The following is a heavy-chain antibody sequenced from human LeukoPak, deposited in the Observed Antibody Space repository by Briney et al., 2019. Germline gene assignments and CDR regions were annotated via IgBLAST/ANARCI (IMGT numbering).Heavy chain of an antibody. CDR1: GFTFSSYA. CDR2: ISDSGGSR. Sequence: GGSLRLSCAASGFTFSSYAMSWVRQAPGKGLEWVSAISDSGGSRYSADSVKGRFTISRDNSKNTLYLQMNSLRAEDTAIYYCAKDLYYYGSGNYIDYWGQGTLVTVSS. CDR3: AKDLYYYGSGNYIDY. V-gene: IGHV3-23*01. J-gene: IGHJ4*02. D-gene: IGHD3-10*01.